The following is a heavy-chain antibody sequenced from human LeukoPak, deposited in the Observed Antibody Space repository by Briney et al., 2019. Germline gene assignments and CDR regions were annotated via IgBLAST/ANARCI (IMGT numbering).Heavy chain of an antibody. D-gene: IGHD1-26*01. CDR1: GYSFTNYW. Sequence: GESLKISCKGSGYSFTNYWIGWVRQMPGKGLEWMGIIYPGDSDTRYSPSFQGQVTISADKSISTAFLQWSSLKTSDTAMYYCARGIVGVTRDFDYWGQGTLVIVSS. V-gene: IGHV5-51*01. CDR2: IYPGDSDT. J-gene: IGHJ4*02. CDR3: ARGIVGVTRDFDY.